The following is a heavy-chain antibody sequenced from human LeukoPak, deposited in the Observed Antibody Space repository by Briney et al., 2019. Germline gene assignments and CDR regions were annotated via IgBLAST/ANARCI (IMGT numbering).Heavy chain of an antibody. V-gene: IGHV3-23*01. J-gene: IGHJ6*02. CDR3: ATPESSGYSFYGMDV. Sequence: GGSLRLSCAASGFTFSTYAMTWVRQAPGKGLEWVSGIRGSGGSTYYADSVKGRFTISRDNSKNTLYLQMNSLRAEDTAVYYCATPESSGYSFYGMDVWGQGTTVTVSS. D-gene: IGHD3-22*01. CDR1: GFTFSTYA. CDR2: IRGSGGST.